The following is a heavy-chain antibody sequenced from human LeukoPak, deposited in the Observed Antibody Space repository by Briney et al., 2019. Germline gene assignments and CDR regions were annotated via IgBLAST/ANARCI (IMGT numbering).Heavy chain of an antibody. V-gene: IGHV4-39*07. D-gene: IGHD1-26*01. CDR3: SRGEYDYYHMGV. J-gene: IGHJ6*03. Sequence: SETLSLTCTVSGGSISSSSYYWGWIRQPPGKGLEWIGSIYYSGSTYYNPSLTSRVTISVDTSQNQFSLKLTSVPAPDTAVCYCSRGEYDYYHMGVRGKGTPVTISS. CDR2: IYYSGST. CDR1: GGSISSSSYY.